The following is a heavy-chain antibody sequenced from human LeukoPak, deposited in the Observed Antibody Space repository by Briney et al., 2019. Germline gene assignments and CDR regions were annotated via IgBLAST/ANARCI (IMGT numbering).Heavy chain of an antibody. D-gene: IGHD3-22*01. Sequence: SETQSLTCTVSGDPISSNSYYWGWIRQPPGKGLEWIGSIYYSGSTYYNPSLKSRVTISVDTSKNQFSLKLSSVTAADTAIYYCAKTMYYYNSNVLYWGQGTLVTVSS. J-gene: IGHJ4*02. CDR3: AKTMYYYNSNVLY. CDR1: GDPISSNSYY. CDR2: IYYSGST. V-gene: IGHV4-39*07.